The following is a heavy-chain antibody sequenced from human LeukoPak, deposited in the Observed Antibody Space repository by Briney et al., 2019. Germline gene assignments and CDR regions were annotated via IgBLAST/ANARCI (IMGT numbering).Heavy chain of an antibody. D-gene: IGHD3-10*01. Sequence: ASVKVSCKASGYTFTSYDINWVRQAPGQGLEWMGWISASNGNTNYAQRLQGRVTMTTDTSTSTAYMELRSLRSDDTAVYYCARDAITMIRGVIGDWGQGTLVTVSS. V-gene: IGHV1-18*01. J-gene: IGHJ4*02. CDR1: GYTFTSYD. CDR2: ISASNGNT. CDR3: ARDAITMIRGVIGD.